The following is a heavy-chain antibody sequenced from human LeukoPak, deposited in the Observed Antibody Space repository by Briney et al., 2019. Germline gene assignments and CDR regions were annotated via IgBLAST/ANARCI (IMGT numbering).Heavy chain of an antibody. Sequence: SETLSLTCTVSGVSISSYYWSWIRQPPGKGLEWIGYIYYSGSTNYNPSLKSRVTISVDTSKNQFSLKLSSVTAADTAVYYCARGYLRGYYYGMDVWGQGTTVTVSS. CDR3: ARGYLRGYYYGMDV. J-gene: IGHJ6*02. D-gene: IGHD1-1*01. CDR1: GVSISSYY. CDR2: IYYSGST. V-gene: IGHV4-59*01.